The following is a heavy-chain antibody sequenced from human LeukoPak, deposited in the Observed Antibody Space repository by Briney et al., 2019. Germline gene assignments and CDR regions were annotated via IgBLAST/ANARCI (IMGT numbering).Heavy chain of an antibody. CDR2: INHSGST. CDR3: ARGLYSSSWPFDY. D-gene: IGHD6-13*01. J-gene: IGHJ4*02. Sequence: SETLSLTCAVYGGSFSGYYWSWIRQPPGKGLEWIGEINHSGSTNYNPSLKSRVTISVDTSKNQFSLKLSSVTAADTAVYYCARGLYSSSWPFDYWAREPWSPSPQ. V-gene: IGHV4-34*01. CDR1: GGSFSGYY.